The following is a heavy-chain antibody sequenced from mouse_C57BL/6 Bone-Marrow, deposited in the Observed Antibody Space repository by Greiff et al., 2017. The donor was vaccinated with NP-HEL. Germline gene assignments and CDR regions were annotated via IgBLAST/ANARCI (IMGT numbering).Heavy chain of an antibody. CDR2: IWGVGST. CDR1: GFSLTSYG. D-gene: IGHD1-1*01. V-gene: IGHV2-6*01. J-gene: IGHJ4*01. CDR3: ARSVYYYGSSPYYAMDY. Sequence: VQGVESGPGLVAPSQSLSITCTVSGFSLTSYGVDWVRQSPGKGLEWLGVIWGVGSTNYNSALKSRLSISKDNSKSQVFLKMNSLQTDDTAMYYCARSVYYYGSSPYYAMDYWGQGTSVTVSS.